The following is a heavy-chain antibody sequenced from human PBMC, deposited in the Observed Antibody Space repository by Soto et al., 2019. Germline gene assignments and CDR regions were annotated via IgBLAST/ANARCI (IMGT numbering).Heavy chain of an antibody. V-gene: IGHV4-59*01. CDR3: ARVNELRYFDWSRKGDWFDP. CDR2: IYYSGST. Sequence: SETLSLTCTVSGGSISSYYWSWIRQPQGKGLEWIGYIYYSGSTNYNPSLKSRVTISVDTSKNQFSLKLSSVTAADTAVYYCARVNELRYFDWSRKGDWFDPWGQGTLVTVSS. D-gene: IGHD3-9*01. J-gene: IGHJ5*02. CDR1: GGSISSYY.